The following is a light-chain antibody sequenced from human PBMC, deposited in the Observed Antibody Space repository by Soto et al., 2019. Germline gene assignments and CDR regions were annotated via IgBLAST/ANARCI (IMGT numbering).Light chain of an antibody. V-gene: IGLV2-11*01. J-gene: IGLJ3*02. CDR3: CSFVDSDTVL. CDR2: DVN. Sequence: QSVLTQPRSVSGSPGQSVTISCTGTSSDVGSYKYVSWYQHHPGKAPKPMIFDVNKRPSGVPDRFSGSNSGNAASLTISGLQPEDEADYFCCSFVDSDTVLFGGGTKLTVL. CDR1: SSDVGSYKY.